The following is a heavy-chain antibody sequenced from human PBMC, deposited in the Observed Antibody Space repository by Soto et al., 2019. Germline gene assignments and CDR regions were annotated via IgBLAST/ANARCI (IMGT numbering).Heavy chain of an antibody. CDR1: GYTFTSYY. D-gene: IGHD3-3*01. Sequence: ASVKVSCKASGYTFTSYYMHWVRQAPGQGLEWMGIINPSGGSTSYAQKFQGRVTMTRDTSTSTVYMELSSLRSEDTAVYYCARASSITIFGVVIGSFDYWGQGTLVTVSS. V-gene: IGHV1-46*01. CDR2: INPSGGST. CDR3: ARASSITIFGVVIGSFDY. J-gene: IGHJ4*02.